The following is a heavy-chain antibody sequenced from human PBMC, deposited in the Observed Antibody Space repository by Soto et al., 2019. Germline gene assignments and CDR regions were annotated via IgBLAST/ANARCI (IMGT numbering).Heavy chain of an antibody. CDR1: GASISSSDW. Sequence: QVQLQESGPGLVKPSGTLSLTCVVSGASISSSDWWNWVRQPPGKGLEWIGEIYPSGMTNYNPSLKSRFSISVDKSKNQISLKLTSVTAADTDVYYCAISFRNRVSNWGQGTLVTVSS. D-gene: IGHD3-16*02. V-gene: IGHV4-4*02. CDR2: IYPSGMT. CDR3: AISFRNRVSN. J-gene: IGHJ4*02.